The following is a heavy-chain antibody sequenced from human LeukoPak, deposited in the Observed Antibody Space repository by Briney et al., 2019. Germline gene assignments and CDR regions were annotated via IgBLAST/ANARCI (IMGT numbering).Heavy chain of an antibody. CDR3: ARGRAGSYRSYFDY. CDR1: GGSISGYY. CDR2: IYHSGST. J-gene: IGHJ4*02. D-gene: IGHD3-10*01. V-gene: IGHV4-38-2*02. Sequence: SETLSLTCTVSGGSISGYYWGWIRQPPGKGLEWIGSIYHSGSTYYNPSLQSRVTISVDTSKNQFSLNLSSVTAADTAVYYCARGRAGSYRSYFDYWGQGTLVTVSS.